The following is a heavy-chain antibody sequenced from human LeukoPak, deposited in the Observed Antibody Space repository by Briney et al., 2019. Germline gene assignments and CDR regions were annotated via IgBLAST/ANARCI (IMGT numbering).Heavy chain of an antibody. CDR3: ARVSRLLEGRDFDY. J-gene: IGHJ4*02. CDR1: GGSISSYY. Sequence: SETLSLTCTVSGGSISSYYWSWIRQPPGKGLEWIGYIYYSGSTNYNPSLKSRVTISVDTSKNQFSLKLSSVTAADTAVYYCARVSRLLEGRDFDYWGQGTLVTVSS. CDR2: IYYSGST. D-gene: IGHD2-21*01. V-gene: IGHV4-59*01.